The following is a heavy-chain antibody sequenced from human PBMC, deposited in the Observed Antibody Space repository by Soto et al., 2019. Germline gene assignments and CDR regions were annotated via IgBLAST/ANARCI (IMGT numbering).Heavy chain of an antibody. CDR3: ATGVIWIGYFTVDS. J-gene: IGHJ4*02. V-gene: IGHV1-69*13. CDR2: FIPVYRTL. Sequence: XVKVSCKASGGSFGKSAINWVRQTPGQGLEWLGGFIPVYRTLNYAQKFQGRVTITADESTGTAYMTLSSLASDDTAVYYCATGVIWIGYFTVDSWGQGTRVTVSS. CDR1: GGSFGKSA. D-gene: IGHD3-3*01.